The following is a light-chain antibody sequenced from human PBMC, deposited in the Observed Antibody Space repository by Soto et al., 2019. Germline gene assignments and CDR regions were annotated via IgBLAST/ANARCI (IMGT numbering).Light chain of an antibody. CDR2: GIS. Sequence: EILLRHSLDTLALSPWERASLSFWARQSVTDNYLAWYQQKPGQAPRLLIYGISSRATGIPARFSGTGSGTDFTLTINNLEPEDFAVYYCQVRTNWSIAFGRGTRLET. J-gene: IGKJ5*01. CDR3: QVRTNWSIA. CDR1: QSVTDNY. V-gene: IGKV3D-20*02.